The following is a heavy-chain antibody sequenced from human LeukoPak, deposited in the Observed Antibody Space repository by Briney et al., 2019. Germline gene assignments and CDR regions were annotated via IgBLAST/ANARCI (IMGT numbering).Heavy chain of an antibody. CDR3: AKEAYCSSTSCAQGGAFDI. CDR2: ISGSGGST. J-gene: IGHJ3*02. D-gene: IGHD2-2*01. CDR1: GLTFSDYY. V-gene: IGHV3-23*01. Sequence: GGSLRLSCAASGLTFSDYYMSWVRQAPGKGLEWVSAISGSGGSTYYADSVKGRFIISRDNSKNTLYLQMNSLRAEDTAVYYCAKEAYCSSTSCAQGGAFDIWGRGTMVTVSS.